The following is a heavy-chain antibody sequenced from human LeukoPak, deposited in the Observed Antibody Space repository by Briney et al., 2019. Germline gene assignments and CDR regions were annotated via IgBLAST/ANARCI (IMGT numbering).Heavy chain of an antibody. Sequence: GGSLRLSCTASGFTFGDYAMSWVRQAPGKGLEWVGFIRSKAYGGTTEYAAPVKGRFTISRDDSKSIAYLQMNSLKTEDTAVYYCASIVVVTAAPDYWGQGTLVTVSS. CDR3: ASIVVVTAAPDY. V-gene: IGHV3-49*04. CDR2: IRSKAYGGTT. CDR1: GFTFGDYA. D-gene: IGHD2-21*02. J-gene: IGHJ4*02.